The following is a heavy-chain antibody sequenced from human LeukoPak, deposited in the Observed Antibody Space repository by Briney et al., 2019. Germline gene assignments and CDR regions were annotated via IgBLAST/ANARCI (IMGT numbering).Heavy chain of an antibody. J-gene: IGHJ4*02. CDR1: GGSISSYY. CDR2: IYYSGNT. D-gene: IGHD5-24*01. CDR3: ARFPQGGFNYFDY. Sequence: SETLSLTCTVSGGSISSYYWSRLRQPPGKGLEWIGYIYYSGNTNYNPSLKSRVTISVDTSKNLFSLQLNSVTSADTAVHYCARFPQGGFNYFDYWGQGALVTVSS. V-gene: IGHV4-59*01.